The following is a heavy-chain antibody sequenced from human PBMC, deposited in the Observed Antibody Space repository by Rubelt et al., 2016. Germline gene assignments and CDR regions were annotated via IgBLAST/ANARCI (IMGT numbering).Heavy chain of an antibody. Sequence: GGGVVQPGRSLRLSCAASGFTFRTYGMHWVRQAPGKGLEWVSVIYSVGSTYYADSVKGRFTISRDNSKNTLYLQMNSLRVEDTAVYYCARDSNYYGLGSYPIGYWGQGTLVTVSS. V-gene: IGHV3-NL1*01. CDR2: IYSVGST. CDR3: ARDSNYYGLGSYPIGY. J-gene: IGHJ4*02. CDR1: GFTFRTYG. D-gene: IGHD3-10*01.